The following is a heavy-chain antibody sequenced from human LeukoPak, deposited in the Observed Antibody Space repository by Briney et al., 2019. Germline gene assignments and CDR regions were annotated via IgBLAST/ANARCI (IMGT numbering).Heavy chain of an antibody. CDR2: IYTSGST. CDR1: GGSFSGYY. J-gene: IGHJ5*02. V-gene: IGHV4-4*09. D-gene: IGHD4-11*01. Sequence: SETLSLTCAVYGGSFSGYYWSWIRQPPGKGLEWIGYIYTSGSTNYNPSLKSRVTISVDTSKNQFSLKLSSVTAADTAVYYCARQASMTTVTTSWFDPWGQGTLVTVSS. CDR3: ARQASMTTVTTSWFDP.